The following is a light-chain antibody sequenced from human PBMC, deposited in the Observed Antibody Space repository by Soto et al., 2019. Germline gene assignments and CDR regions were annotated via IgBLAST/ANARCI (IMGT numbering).Light chain of an antibody. Sequence: QSALTQPPSASGSPGQSVTISCTGTSSDVGGYNYVSWYQQHPGKAPKLMIYEVSKRPSGVPDRFSGSKSGNTASLTVSGLQAEDEAYYYRSSYSSRKNWGFGGGTQLTGL. J-gene: IGLJ3*02. CDR3: SSYSSRKNWG. V-gene: IGLV2-8*01. CDR1: SSDVGGYNY. CDR2: EVS.